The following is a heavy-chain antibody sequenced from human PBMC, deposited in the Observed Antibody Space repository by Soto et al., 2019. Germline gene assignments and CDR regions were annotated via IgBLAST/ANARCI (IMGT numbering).Heavy chain of an antibody. V-gene: IGHV3-30*18. CDR1: GFTFSSYG. Sequence: QVQLVESGGGVVQPGRSLRLSCAASGFTFSSYGMHWVRQAPGKGLEWVAVISYDGSNKYYADSVKGRFTISRDNSKNTLYRQMNSLRAEDTAVYYCAKGHGGGSHYYGMDVWGQGTTVTVSS. CDR2: ISYDGSNK. CDR3: AKGHGGGSHYYGMDV. D-gene: IGHD2-15*01. J-gene: IGHJ6*02.